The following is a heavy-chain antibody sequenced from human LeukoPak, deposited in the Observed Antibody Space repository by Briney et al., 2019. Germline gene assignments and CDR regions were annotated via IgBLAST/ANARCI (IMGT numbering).Heavy chain of an antibody. Sequence: PGRSLRFSCGASGFTFSSYAMHWVRQAPGKGLEWVAVIWYDGSTKYYGDSVKGRFTISRDNSKNTLYLQMNSLRAEDTALYYCAKDISGYYSFDYWGQGNLVTVSS. CDR3: AKDISGYYSFDY. V-gene: IGHV3-30*04. CDR2: IWYDGSTK. J-gene: IGHJ4*02. CDR1: GFTFSSYA. D-gene: IGHD3-22*01.